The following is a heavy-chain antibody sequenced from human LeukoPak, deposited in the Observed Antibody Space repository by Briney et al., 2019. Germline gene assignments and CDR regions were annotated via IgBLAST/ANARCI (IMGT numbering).Heavy chain of an antibody. CDR2: MNHNSDNT. D-gene: IGHD7-27*01. CDR3: ASELGRDEPSGAFDI. V-gene: IGHV1-8*01. J-gene: IGHJ3*02. CDR1: VYTLPSYD. Sequence: GASVKVSCKASVYTLPSYDSNWVRQAGGQGLEWMGGMNHNSDNTGYAQKFQGRVTMTRNPYISTPYTELSSLRSEDTAVYYCASELGRDEPSGAFDIGGQGTMVTVSS.